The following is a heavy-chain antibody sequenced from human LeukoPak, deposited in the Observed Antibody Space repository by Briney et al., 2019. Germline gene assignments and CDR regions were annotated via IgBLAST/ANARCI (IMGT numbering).Heavy chain of an antibody. J-gene: IGHJ4*02. CDR2: IYYSGNT. D-gene: IGHD3-22*01. Sequence: PSETLSLTCTVSGDSIRTSSYYWGWIRQPPGKGLGWIGSIYYSGNTYYNPSLKSRVAISMDTSKNQFSLKLTSVTAADTAVYYCARQFYHDSSGADYWGQGALVTVSS. CDR1: GDSIRTSSYY. CDR3: ARQFYHDSSGADY. V-gene: IGHV4-39*01.